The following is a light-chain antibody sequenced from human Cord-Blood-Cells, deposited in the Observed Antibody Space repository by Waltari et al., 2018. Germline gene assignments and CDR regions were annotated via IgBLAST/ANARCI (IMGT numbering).Light chain of an antibody. CDR1: SGINVGTYR. CDR3: MIWHSSAWV. CDR2: YKSESDK. Sequence: QAVLTQPSSPSASPGASASLTCTLRSGINVGTYRIYWYQQKPGSPPQYLLRYKSESDKQQGSGVPSLFSGSKDASANAGILLISGLQSEDEADYYCMIWHSSAWVFGGGTKLTVL. J-gene: IGLJ3*02. V-gene: IGLV5-45*02.